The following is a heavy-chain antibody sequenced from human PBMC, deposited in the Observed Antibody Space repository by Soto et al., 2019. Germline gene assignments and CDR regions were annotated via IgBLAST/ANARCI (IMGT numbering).Heavy chain of an antibody. CDR3: ARGGDSSSSFYYYYGMDV. Sequence: GGTLRLSCAASGFTFSSDTMRGVRQAPGGGLAWVSSISSSSSYIYYADSVKGRFTISRDNAKNSLYLQMNSLRAEDTAVYYCARGGDSSSSFYYYYGMDVWGQGTTVTVSS. J-gene: IGHJ6*02. D-gene: IGHD6-6*01. V-gene: IGHV3-21*01. CDR2: ISSSSSYI. CDR1: GFTFSSDT.